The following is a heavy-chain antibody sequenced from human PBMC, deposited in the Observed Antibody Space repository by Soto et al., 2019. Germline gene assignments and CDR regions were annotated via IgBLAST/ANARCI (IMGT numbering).Heavy chain of an antibody. CDR1: GGSISSSSYY. V-gene: IGHV4-39*01. Sequence: SETLSLTCTVSGGSISSSSYYWGWIRQPPGKGLEWIGSIYYSGSTYYNPSLKSRVTISVDTSKNQFSLKLSSVTAADTAVYYCARPTCSGGSCYFPTWGQGTLVTVSS. CDR3: ARPTCSGGSCYFPT. CDR2: IYYSGST. D-gene: IGHD2-15*01. J-gene: IGHJ5*02.